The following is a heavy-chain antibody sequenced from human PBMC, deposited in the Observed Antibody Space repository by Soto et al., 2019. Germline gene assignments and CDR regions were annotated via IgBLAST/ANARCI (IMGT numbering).Heavy chain of an antibody. Sequence: GGSLRLSCSASGFTFSIYAMHWVRQAPGKGLEYVSSISTNGGSTDYADSVKGRFTISRDNSKNTVYLQMSSLRVEDRAVYYCVKGEYYYDSSGYYPFDYWGQGT. D-gene: IGHD3-22*01. J-gene: IGHJ4*02. CDR3: VKGEYYYDSSGYYPFDY. CDR2: ISTNGGST. CDR1: GFTFSIYA. V-gene: IGHV3-64D*06.